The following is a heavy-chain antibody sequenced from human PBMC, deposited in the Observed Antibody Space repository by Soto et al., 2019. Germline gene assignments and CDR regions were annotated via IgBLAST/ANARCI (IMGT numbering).Heavy chain of an antibody. CDR2: ISTNGGST. V-gene: IGHV3-64D*06. Sequence: PGGSLRLSCSASGFTFSIYAMHWVRQAPGKGLEYVSSISTNGGSTDYADSVKGRFTICRDNSKNTVYLQMSSLRVEDTAVYYCVKGEYYYDSSGYYPFDYWGQGT. CDR1: GFTFSIYA. J-gene: IGHJ4*02. D-gene: IGHD3-22*01. CDR3: VKGEYYYDSSGYYPFDY.